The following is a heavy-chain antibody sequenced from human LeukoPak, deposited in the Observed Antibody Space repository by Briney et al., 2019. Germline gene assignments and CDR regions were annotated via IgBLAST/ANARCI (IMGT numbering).Heavy chain of an antibody. J-gene: IGHJ3*02. CDR1: GYSFTTYW. CDR3: ARREYEASVFDI. D-gene: IGHD3-10*01. V-gene: IGHV5-51*01. CDR2: IYPGDSYT. Sequence: GESLKISCKGSGYSFTTYWIGWVRQMPGKGLEWMGIIYPGDSYTKYSPSFQGQVTISVDKSINTAYLQWSSLKASDTAMYYCARREYEASVFDIWGQGTMVTVSS.